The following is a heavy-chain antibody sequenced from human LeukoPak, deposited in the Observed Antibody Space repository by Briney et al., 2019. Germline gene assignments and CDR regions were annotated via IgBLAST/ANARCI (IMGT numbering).Heavy chain of an antibody. J-gene: IGHJ4*02. Sequence: SETLSLTCAVYGGSFSGYYWSWIRQPPGKGLEWIGEINHSGSTNYNPSLKSRVTISVDTSKNQFSLKLSSVTAADTAVYYCARARRDLANTMVRGVRGQADYWGQGTLVTVSS. CDR1: GGSFSGYY. V-gene: IGHV4-34*01. D-gene: IGHD3-10*01. CDR3: ARARRDLANTMVRGVRGQADY. CDR2: INHSGST.